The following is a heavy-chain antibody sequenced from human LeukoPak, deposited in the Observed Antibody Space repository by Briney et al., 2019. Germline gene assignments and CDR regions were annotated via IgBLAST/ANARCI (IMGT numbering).Heavy chain of an antibody. J-gene: IGHJ4*02. CDR1: GYTFTCYG. V-gene: IGHV1-18*01. D-gene: IGHD2-2*01. Sequence: ASVKVSCKASGYTFTCYGISWVRQAPGQGLEWMGWVSAYNGNTNYVQKLHGRVTMTTDTSTSTAYMELRSLRSDDTAVYYCAREDIVVVPAATPYYFDYWGQGTLVTVSS. CDR3: AREDIVVVPAATPYYFDY. CDR2: VSAYNGNT.